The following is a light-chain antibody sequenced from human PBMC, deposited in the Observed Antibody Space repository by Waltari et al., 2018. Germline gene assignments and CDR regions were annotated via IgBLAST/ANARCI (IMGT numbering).Light chain of an antibody. CDR2: AAS. CDR1: QVMSSD. V-gene: IGKV1-8*01. CDR3: QQYYGYPLT. Sequence: AIRMTQSPSSFPAYTGDRVTKTCRARQVMSSDLPWSQQKPGKAPKLLISAASTLESGVPSRFRGSGSGTDFTLPVSRLQSEDFATYYCQQYYGYPLTFGEGTTVEIK. J-gene: IGKJ4*01.